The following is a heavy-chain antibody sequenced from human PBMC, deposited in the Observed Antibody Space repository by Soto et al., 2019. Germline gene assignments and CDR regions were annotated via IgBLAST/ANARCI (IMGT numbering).Heavy chain of an antibody. CDR1: GGSISSYY. CDR3: ARHIAAAGIFDY. Sequence: SETLSLTCTVSGGSISSYYWSWIRQPPGKGLEWIGYIYYSGSTNYNPSLKSRVTISVDTSKNQFSLKLSSVTAADTAVYYCARHIAAAGIFDYWGQGTLVTVSS. J-gene: IGHJ4*02. V-gene: IGHV4-59*08. D-gene: IGHD6-13*01. CDR2: IYYSGST.